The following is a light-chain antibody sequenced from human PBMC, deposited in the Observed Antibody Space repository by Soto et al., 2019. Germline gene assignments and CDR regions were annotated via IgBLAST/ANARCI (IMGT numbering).Light chain of an antibody. CDR1: QSVADN. Sequence: EVAMTQSPATLSVSPGERVTLSCSSSQSVADNLAWFQQKPGQGPRLLIYGASTRATGIPARFSGSGSETDFTLTVSSLRSEDSAVYYCQQYNYWPITFGQGTRLEIK. CDR2: GAS. V-gene: IGKV3-15*01. J-gene: IGKJ5*01. CDR3: QQYNYWPIT.